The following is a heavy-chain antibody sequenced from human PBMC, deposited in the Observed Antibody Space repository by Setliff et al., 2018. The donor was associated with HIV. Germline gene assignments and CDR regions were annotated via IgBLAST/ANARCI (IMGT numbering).Heavy chain of an antibody. CDR2: IRSKAYGGTT. J-gene: IGHJ3*02. Sequence: PGGSLRLSCTASGFTFGDYAMSWVRQAPGKGLEWVGFIRSKAYGGTTEYAASVKGRFTISRDDSKSIAYLQMNSLKTEDTAVYYCTRDYYDSSGYYLDAFDIWGQGTMVTVS. CDR3: TRDYYDSSGYYLDAFDI. D-gene: IGHD3-22*01. CDR1: GFTFGDYA. V-gene: IGHV3-49*04.